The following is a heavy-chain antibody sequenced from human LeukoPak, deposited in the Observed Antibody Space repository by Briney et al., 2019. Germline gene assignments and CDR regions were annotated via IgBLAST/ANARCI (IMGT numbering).Heavy chain of an antibody. CDR2: IYHSGST. V-gene: IGHV4-4*02. Sequence: GSLRLSCEASGFTFSSYAMSWVRQAPGKGLEWIGEIYHSGSTNYNPSLKSRVTISVDKSKNQFSLKLSSVTAADTAVYYCARLRRPYSGSYYYYYYMDVWGKGTTVTVSS. J-gene: IGHJ6*03. CDR3: ARLRRPYSGSYYYYYYMDV. CDR1: GFTFSSYAM. D-gene: IGHD1-26*01.